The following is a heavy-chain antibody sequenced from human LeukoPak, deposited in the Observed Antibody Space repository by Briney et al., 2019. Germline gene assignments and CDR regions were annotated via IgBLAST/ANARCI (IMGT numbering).Heavy chain of an antibody. V-gene: IGHV1-2*02. CDR3: ARELTPWYSSSSAYPDY. Sequence: GSSVKVSCKASGYTFTGYYMHWVRQAPGQGLEWMGWINPNSGGTNYAQKFQGRVTMTRDTSISTAYMELSRLRSDDTAVYYCARELTPWYSSSSAYPDYWGQGTLVTVSS. J-gene: IGHJ4*02. D-gene: IGHD6-6*01. CDR2: INPNSGGT. CDR1: GYTFTGYY.